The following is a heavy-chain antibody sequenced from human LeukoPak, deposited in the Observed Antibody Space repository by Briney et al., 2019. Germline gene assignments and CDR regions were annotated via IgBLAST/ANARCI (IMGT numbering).Heavy chain of an antibody. Sequence: SQTLSLTCAISGDSVSSNSAAWNWIRQSPSRGLEWLGRTYYRSKWYNDYAVSVKSRITINPDTSKNQFSLQLNSVTPEDTAVYYCARMDCDILTGYPYFDYWGQGTLVTVSS. CDR2: TYYRSKWYN. D-gene: IGHD3-9*01. J-gene: IGHJ4*02. CDR3: ARMDCDILTGYPYFDY. CDR1: GDSVSSNSAA. V-gene: IGHV6-1*01.